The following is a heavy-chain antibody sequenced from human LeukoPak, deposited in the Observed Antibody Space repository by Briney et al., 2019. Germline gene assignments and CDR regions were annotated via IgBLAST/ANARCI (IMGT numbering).Heavy chain of an antibody. CDR3: AKHSVVIATIFDY. J-gene: IGHJ4*02. CDR1: GFTFSSYA. CDR2: ISYDGSNK. Sequence: GGSLRLSCAASGFTFSSYAMHWVRQAPGKGLEWVAVISYDGSNKYYADSVKGRFTISRDNSKNTLYLQMNSLRAEDTAVYYCAKHSVVIATIFDYWGQGTLVTVSS. D-gene: IGHD2-21*01. V-gene: IGHV3-30*04.